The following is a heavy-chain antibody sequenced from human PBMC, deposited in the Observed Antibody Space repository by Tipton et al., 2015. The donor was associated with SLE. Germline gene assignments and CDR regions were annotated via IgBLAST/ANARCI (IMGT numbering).Heavy chain of an antibody. CDR3: ARGYYDFWSGYLNYFDY. CDR1: GGSISSHY. V-gene: IGHV4-59*11. CDR2: IYYSGST. J-gene: IGHJ4*02. D-gene: IGHD3-3*01. Sequence: TLSLTCTVSGGSISSHYWSWIRRPPGKGLEWIGYIYYSGSTNYNPSLKSRVTISVDTSKNQFSLKLSSVTAADTAVYYCARGYYDFWSGYLNYFDYWGQGTLVTVSS.